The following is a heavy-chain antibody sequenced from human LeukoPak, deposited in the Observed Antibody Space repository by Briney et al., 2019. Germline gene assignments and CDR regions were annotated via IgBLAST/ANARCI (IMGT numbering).Heavy chain of an antibody. CDR3: ASVDDIVVVPAAPNPY. Sequence: GGSLRLSCAASGFTFSSYWMSWVRQAPGKGLEWVANIKQDGSEKYYVDSVKGRFTISRDNAKNSLYLQMNSLRAEDTAVYYCASVDDIVVVPAAPNPYWGQGTLVTVSS. D-gene: IGHD2-2*01. J-gene: IGHJ4*02. CDR1: GFTFSSYW. V-gene: IGHV3-7*01. CDR2: IKQDGSEK.